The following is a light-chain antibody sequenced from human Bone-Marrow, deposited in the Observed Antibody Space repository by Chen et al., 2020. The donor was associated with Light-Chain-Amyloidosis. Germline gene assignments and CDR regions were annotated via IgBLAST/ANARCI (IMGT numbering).Light chain of an antibody. J-gene: IGLJ2*01. Sequence: SYELTKPPSVSVSPGQTARITGSGDDLPTKYAYWYQQKPGQAPVLVIHRDTERPSGISDRFSGSSSGTTATLTISGVQAEDEADYHCQSADSSGTYDVIFGGGTKLTVL. CDR3: QSADSSGTYDVI. V-gene: IGLV3-25*03. CDR1: DLPTKY. CDR2: RDT.